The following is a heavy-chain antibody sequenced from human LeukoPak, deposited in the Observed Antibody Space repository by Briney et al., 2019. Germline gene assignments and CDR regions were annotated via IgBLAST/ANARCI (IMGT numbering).Heavy chain of an antibody. CDR3: AREGPIVVVPAAMGSSNWFAP. Sequence: GESLKISCKGSGYSFTSYWISWVRQMPGKGLEWMGRIDPSDSYTNYSPSFQGHVTISADKSISTAYLQWSSLKASDTAMYYCAREGPIVVVPAAMGSSNWFAPWAREPWSPSPQ. D-gene: IGHD2-2*01. V-gene: IGHV5-10-1*01. J-gene: IGHJ5*02. CDR2: IDPSDSYT. CDR1: GYSFTSYW.